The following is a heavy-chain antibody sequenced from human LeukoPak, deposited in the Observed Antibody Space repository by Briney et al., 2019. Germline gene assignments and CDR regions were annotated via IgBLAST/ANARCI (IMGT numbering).Heavy chain of an antibody. CDR1: GGSFSGYY. J-gene: IGHJ4*02. CDR2: INHSGST. CDR3: ARGLRITMVRGVSFPDY. D-gene: IGHD3-10*01. V-gene: IGHV4-34*01. Sequence: PETLSLTCAVYGGSFSGYYWSWIRQPPGKGLEWIGEINHSGSTNYNPSLKSRVTISVDTSKNQFSLKLSSVTAADTAVYYCARGLRITMVRGVSFPDYWGQGTLVTVSS.